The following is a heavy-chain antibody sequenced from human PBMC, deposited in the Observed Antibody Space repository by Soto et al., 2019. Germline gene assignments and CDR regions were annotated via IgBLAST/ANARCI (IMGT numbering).Heavy chain of an antibody. Sequence: ASAEVSCKASCYTFSSYHISWVRQAPGQGLEWMGWISAYNGNTNYAQKFQGRVTITTDTSTSTAYMELSSLRSEDTAVYYCARDSGLRYFDWLSDYYYGMDVWGQGTTVTVSS. D-gene: IGHD3-9*01. CDR1: CYTFSSYH. CDR3: ARDSGLRYFDWLSDYYYGMDV. J-gene: IGHJ6*02. V-gene: IGHV1-18*01. CDR2: ISAYNGNT.